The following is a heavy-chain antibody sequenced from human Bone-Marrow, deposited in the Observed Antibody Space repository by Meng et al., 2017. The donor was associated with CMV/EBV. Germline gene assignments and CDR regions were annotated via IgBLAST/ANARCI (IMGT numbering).Heavy chain of an antibody. CDR3: ARLRSTAWYYDY. J-gene: IGHJ4*02. D-gene: IGHD1-26*01. CDR1: GFSFTSYW. CDR2: IDPSDSYT. Sequence: SCKGSGFSFTSYWISWVRQMPEKGLEWMGRIDPSDSYTSYSPSFQGHVTISADKSINTAYLQWSSLKASDTAVYYCARLRSTAWYYDYWGQGTLVTVSS. V-gene: IGHV5-10-1*01.